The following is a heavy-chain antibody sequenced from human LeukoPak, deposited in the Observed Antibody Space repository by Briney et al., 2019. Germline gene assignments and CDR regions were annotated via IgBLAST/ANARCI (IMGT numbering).Heavy chain of an antibody. J-gene: IGHJ4*02. Sequence: TGGSLRLSCSASGFTFSRYAMHWVRQAPGKGLEYVSAISSNGGSTYYADSVKGRFTISRDNSKNTLYLQMNSLRAEDTAMYYCAKSLGCSGDYCYPDYWGQGTLVTVSS. CDR3: AKSLGCSGDYCYPDY. CDR1: GFTFSRYA. D-gene: IGHD2-15*01. V-gene: IGHV3-64*04. CDR2: ISSNGGST.